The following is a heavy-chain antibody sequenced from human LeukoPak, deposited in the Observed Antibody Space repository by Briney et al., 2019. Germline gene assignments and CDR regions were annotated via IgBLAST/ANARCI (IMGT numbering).Heavy chain of an antibody. CDR1: GSTFTNYW. CDR2: IYPGDSDT. Sequence: GESLKISCKGSGSTFTNYWIGWVRQMPGKGLEWMGIIYPGDSDTRYSPSFQGQVTISVDKSISTAYLQWSSLKASDTAMYYCARQAVGTANGYYFDYWGQGTLVTVSS. V-gene: IGHV5-51*01. J-gene: IGHJ4*02. D-gene: IGHD2-15*01. CDR3: ARQAVGTANGYYFDY.